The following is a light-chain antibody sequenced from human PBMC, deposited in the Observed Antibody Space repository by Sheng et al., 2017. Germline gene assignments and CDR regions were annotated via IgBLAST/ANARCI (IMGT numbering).Light chain of an antibody. CDR1: QSVSSY. Sequence: EIVLTQSPATLSLSPGERATLSCRASQSVSSYLAWYQQKPGQAPRLLIYDASNRATGIPARFSGSGSGTDFTLTISSLEPEDFAVYYCQQYGVSPPWTFGQGTKVDI. J-gene: IGKJ1*01. CDR2: DAS. CDR3: QQYGVSPPWT. V-gene: IGKV3-11*01.